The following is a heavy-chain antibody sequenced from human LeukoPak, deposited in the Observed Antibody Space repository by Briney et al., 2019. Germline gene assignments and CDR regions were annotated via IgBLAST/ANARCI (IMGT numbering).Heavy chain of an antibody. Sequence: SVKVSCKASGGTFSSYAISWVRQAPGQGLEWMGGIIPIFGTANYAQKFQGRVTITTDESTSTAYMELSSLRSEDTAVYYCARGVYSYGSFRYYYYGMDVWGQGTTVTVSS. CDR1: GGTFSSYA. CDR3: ARGVYSYGSFRYYYYGMDV. D-gene: IGHD5-18*01. V-gene: IGHV1-69*05. J-gene: IGHJ6*02. CDR2: IIPIFGTA.